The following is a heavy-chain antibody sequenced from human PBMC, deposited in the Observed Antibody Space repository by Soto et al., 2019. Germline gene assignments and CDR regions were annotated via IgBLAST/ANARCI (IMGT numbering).Heavy chain of an antibody. CDR3: ARVKHSYGYEYFDY. CDR2: MNPNSGNT. D-gene: IGHD5-18*01. CDR1: GYTFTSYD. J-gene: IGHJ4*02. Sequence: GASVKVSCKASGYTFTSYDINWVRQATGQGLEWMGWMNPNSGNTGYAQKFQGRVTMTRNTSISTAYMELSSLRSEDTAVYYCARVKHSYGYEYFDYWGQGTLVTVSS. V-gene: IGHV1-8*01.